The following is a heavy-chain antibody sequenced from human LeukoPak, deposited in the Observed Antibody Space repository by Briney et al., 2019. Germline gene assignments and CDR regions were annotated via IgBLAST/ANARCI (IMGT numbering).Heavy chain of an antibody. CDR3: ARVGPPNSDDAFDI. CDR2: IYYSGST. V-gene: IGHV4-61*08. D-gene: IGHD2-8*01. CDR1: GNSISSGDNY. Sequence: SETLSLTCTVSGNSISSGDNYCSWIRQPPGKGLEWIAYIYYSGSTNYNPSLKSRFTISVDTSKNQFSLKLSSVTAADTAVYYCARVGPPNSDDAFDIWGQGTMVTVSS. J-gene: IGHJ3*02.